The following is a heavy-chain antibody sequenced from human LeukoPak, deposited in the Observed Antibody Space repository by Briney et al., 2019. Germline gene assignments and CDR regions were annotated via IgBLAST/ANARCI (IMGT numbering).Heavy chain of an antibody. CDR1: GFTSNY. Sequence: GSLRLSCAASGFTSNYMSWVRQAPGKGLEWVSVIYSGGSTDYAGSVRGRFTISRDKSKNTTYLQMNNMRAEDTAVYYCATEKPVAGTFLDYWGQGTLVIVSS. CDR2: IYSGGST. CDR3: ATEKPVAGTFLDY. D-gene: IGHD6-19*01. V-gene: IGHV3-53*01. J-gene: IGHJ4*02.